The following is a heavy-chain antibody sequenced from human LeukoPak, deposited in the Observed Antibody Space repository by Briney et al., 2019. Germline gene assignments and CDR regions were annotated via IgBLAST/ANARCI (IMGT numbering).Heavy chain of an antibody. CDR1: GFTFSNAW. CDR3: TIDNHYDFWSGYYGYYFDY. V-gene: IGHV3-15*01. Sequence: GGSLRLSCAASGFTFSNAWMSWVRQAPGKGLEWVGRIKSKTDGGTTDYAAPVKGRFTISRDDSKNTLYLQMNSLKTEDTAVYYCTIDNHYDFWSGYYGYYFDYWGQGTLVTVSS. CDR2: IKSKTDGGTT. D-gene: IGHD3-3*01. J-gene: IGHJ4*02.